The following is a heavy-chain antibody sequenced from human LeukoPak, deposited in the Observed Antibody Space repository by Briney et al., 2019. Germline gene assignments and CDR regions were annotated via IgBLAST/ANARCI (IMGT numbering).Heavy chain of an antibody. V-gene: IGHV3-53*01. CDR3: ARGHCSSTSCYPFDY. D-gene: IGHD2-2*01. CDR2: IYSGGST. Sequence: QLGGSLRLSCAASGFTVSSNYMSWVRQAPGKGLEWVSVIYSGGSTYYADSVKGRFTISRDNSKNTLYLQMNSLRAEDTAVYYCARGHCSSTSCYPFDYWGQGTTVTVSS. J-gene: IGHJ4*03. CDR1: GFTVSSNY.